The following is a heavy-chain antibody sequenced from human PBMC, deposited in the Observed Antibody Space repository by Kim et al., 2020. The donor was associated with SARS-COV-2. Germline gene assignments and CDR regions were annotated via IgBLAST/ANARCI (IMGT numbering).Heavy chain of an antibody. V-gene: IGHV3-48*02. CDR3: ARGSRGRGYYYVDY. CDR2: ISSSSSTI. D-gene: IGHD3-16*01. CDR1: GFTFSSYS. Sequence: GGSLRLSCAASGFTFSSYSMNWVRQAPGKGLEWVSYISSSSSTIYYADSVKGRFPISRDNHKNSLYLQRNSLRDEDTAVYYGARGSRGRGYYYVDYWGQGTLVTVSS. J-gene: IGHJ4*02.